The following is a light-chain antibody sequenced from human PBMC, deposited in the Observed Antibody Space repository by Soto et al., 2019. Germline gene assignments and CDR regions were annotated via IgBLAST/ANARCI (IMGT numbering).Light chain of an antibody. Sequence: EIVLTQSPGTLSLSPGEGATLSCRTSQSVNSGFLAWYQKKPGQAPMLLLYGISSRAIGIPDRFSGSGSGTDFTLTINRLESDDFAVYYCQHYGDSVWTFGQGTKVEI. J-gene: IGKJ1*01. CDR2: GIS. V-gene: IGKV3-20*01. CDR1: QSVNSGF. CDR3: QHYGDSVWT.